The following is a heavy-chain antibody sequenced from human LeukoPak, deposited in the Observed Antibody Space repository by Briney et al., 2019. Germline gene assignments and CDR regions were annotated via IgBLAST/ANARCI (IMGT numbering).Heavy chain of an antibody. Sequence: SETVSLTCTVSGGSISSYYWSWIRQPPGKGLEWIGYIYYSGSTNYNPSLKSRVTISVDTSKSQFSLKLSSVTAADTAVYYCARTLLWFGEPPGFYFDYWGQGTLVTVSS. CDR2: IYYSGST. D-gene: IGHD3-10*01. CDR1: GGSISSYY. V-gene: IGHV4-59*01. CDR3: ARTLLWFGEPPGFYFDY. J-gene: IGHJ4*02.